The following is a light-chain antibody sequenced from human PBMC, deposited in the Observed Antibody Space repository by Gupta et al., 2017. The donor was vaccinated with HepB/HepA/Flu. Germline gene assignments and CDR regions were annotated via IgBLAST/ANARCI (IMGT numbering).Light chain of an antibody. J-gene: IGLJ2*01. Sequence: SYDLTQPPSVSVSPGQTASITCSVDKLEDKYTCWYRQKPGQSPVLVIYQDNRRPSGIPERFSGSNSGNTATLTISGTQAMDEADYYCQAWDSNTVIFGGGTKLTVL. CDR3: QAWDSNTVI. CDR2: QDN. CDR1: KLEDKY. V-gene: IGLV3-1*01.